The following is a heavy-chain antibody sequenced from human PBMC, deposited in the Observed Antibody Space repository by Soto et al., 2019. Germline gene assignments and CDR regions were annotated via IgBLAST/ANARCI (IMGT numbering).Heavy chain of an antibody. V-gene: IGHV3-48*02. CDR2: INKNGFTI. CDR1: GFTLTTYS. CDR3: ARGAATGNSLLDN. D-gene: IGHD6-13*01. Sequence: LRLSCAVSGFTLTTYSMNWVRQAPGKGLEWISFINKNGFTIYYADSVKGRFTISRDYAENSLYLQMDSLRHEDTAVYYCARGAATGNSLLDNWGLETLVTLSS. J-gene: IGHJ4*02.